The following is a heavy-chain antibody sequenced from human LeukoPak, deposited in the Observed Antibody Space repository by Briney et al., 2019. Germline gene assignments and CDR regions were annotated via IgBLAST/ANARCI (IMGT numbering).Heavy chain of an antibody. D-gene: IGHD2-15*01. CDR2: IYHSGST. J-gene: IGHJ4*02. V-gene: IGHV4-38-2*02. CDR3: ARGASPHCSGGSCSPIEY. CDR1: GYSISRGYY. Sequence: SETLSLTCSVSGYSISRGYYWGWIRQPPGKGLEWIGSIYHSGSTYYNPSLKSRVAISVDTSKNQISLELSSVTAADTAVYYCARGASPHCSGGSCSPIEYWGQGTLVTVSS.